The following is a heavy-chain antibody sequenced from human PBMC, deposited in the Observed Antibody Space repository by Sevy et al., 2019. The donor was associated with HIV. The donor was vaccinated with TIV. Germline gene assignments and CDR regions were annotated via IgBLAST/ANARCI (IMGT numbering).Heavy chain of an antibody. D-gene: IGHD6-13*01. J-gene: IGHJ6*02. CDR3: AREAVDCLSSTSYGMDV. CDR1: GFTFSSYW. V-gene: IGHV3-74*01. CDR2: INSDGSST. Sequence: GGSLRLSCAASGFTFSSYWMHWVRQAPGKGLVWVSRINSDGSSTSYADSVKGRFTISRDNAKNTLYLQRNSLRAEETAVYYGAREAVDCLSSTSYGMDVWGQGTTVTVSS.